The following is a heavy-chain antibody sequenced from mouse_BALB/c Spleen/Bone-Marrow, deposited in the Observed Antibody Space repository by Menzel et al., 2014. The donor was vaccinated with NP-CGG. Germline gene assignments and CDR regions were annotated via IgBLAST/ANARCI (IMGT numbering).Heavy chain of an antibody. J-gene: IGHJ4*01. CDR3: ARHYSYGYVDY. V-gene: IGHV4-1*02. CDR2: INPESSTI. CDR1: GCDFRGYW. Sequence: EVQLVESGGGLVQPGGSLKLSCAVSGCDFRGYWMSWVRQAPGRGLEWIGEINPESSTINYTPSLKDKFSTSRDNAKNQLYLQRSKVRSEDTALYYCARHYSYGYVDYWGQGTSVTVSS. D-gene: IGHD1-2*01.